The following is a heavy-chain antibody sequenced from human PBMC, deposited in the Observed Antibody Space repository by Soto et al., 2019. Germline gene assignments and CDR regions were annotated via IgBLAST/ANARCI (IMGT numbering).Heavy chain of an antibody. CDR1: SGSISSSNW. Sequence: PSETLSLTCAVSSGSISSSNWWSWVRQPPGKGLEWIGEIYHSGSTNYNPSLKSRVTISVDKSKNQFSLKLSSVTAADTAVYYCARTGCKGGSCFFFWGQGTPVTVSS. J-gene: IGHJ4*02. CDR3: ARTGCKGGSCFFF. D-gene: IGHD2-15*01. CDR2: IYHSGST. V-gene: IGHV4-4*02.